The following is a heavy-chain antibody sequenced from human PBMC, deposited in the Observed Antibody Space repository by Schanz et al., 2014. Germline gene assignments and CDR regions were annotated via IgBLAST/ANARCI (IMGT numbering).Heavy chain of an antibody. Sequence: EEQLLQSGGGLVQPGGSLRLSCAASGFTFGSYGMSWVRQGPGKGLEWVSCTNGDGTNAKYADSVKGRFTISRDNAKNSLYLQMNSLRAEDTAVYYCARSAGRDFWSGYYTRFDYWGQGTLVTVSS. V-gene: IGHV3-48*03. J-gene: IGHJ4*02. CDR1: GFTFGSYG. CDR3: ARSAGRDFWSGYYTRFDY. D-gene: IGHD3-3*01. CDR2: TNGDGTNA.